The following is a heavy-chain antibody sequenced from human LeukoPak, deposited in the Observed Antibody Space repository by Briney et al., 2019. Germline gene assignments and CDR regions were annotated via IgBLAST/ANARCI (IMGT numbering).Heavy chain of an antibody. J-gene: IGHJ4*02. Sequence: SQTLSLTCTVSGGSISSGSYYWSWIRQPPGKGLEWIGYIYHSGSTYYNPSLKSRVTISVDRSKNQFSLKLSSVTAADTAVYYCARDGVVGATSWFDYWGQGTLVTVSS. CDR2: IYHSGST. CDR3: ARDGVVGATSWFDY. CDR1: GGSISSGSYY. V-gene: IGHV4-30-2*01. D-gene: IGHD1-26*01.